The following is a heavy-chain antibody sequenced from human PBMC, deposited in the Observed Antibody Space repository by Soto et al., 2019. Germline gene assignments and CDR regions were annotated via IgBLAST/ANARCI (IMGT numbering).Heavy chain of an antibody. V-gene: IGHV4-30-4*01. CDR1: GDSIGSGDYW. D-gene: IGHD6-19*01. Sequence: QVQLQESGPGLVRPSETLSLTCTVSGDSIGSGDYWWSWIRQSPGKDLEWIGYISYSGSTYYSPSLRSRVTISVDTSKNQFSVKMTSVTASATAVYYCARAVAGWYYDSWGQGTLVTVSS. CDR3: ARAVAGWYYDS. CDR2: ISYSGST. J-gene: IGHJ4*02.